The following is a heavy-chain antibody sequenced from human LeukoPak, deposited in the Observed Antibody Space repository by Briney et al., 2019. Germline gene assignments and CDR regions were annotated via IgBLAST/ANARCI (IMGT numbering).Heavy chain of an antibody. CDR1: GFTFSSYG. V-gene: IGHV3-33*01. J-gene: IGHJ4*02. Sequence: GGSLRLSCAASGFTFSSYGMHWVRQAPGKGLEWVAVIWYDGSNKYYADSVKGRFTISRDNSKNTLYLQMNSLRAEDTAVYYCARDNDSSGYSTGPVDCWGQGTLVTVSS. D-gene: IGHD3-22*01. CDR2: IWYDGSNK. CDR3: ARDNDSSGYSTGPVDC.